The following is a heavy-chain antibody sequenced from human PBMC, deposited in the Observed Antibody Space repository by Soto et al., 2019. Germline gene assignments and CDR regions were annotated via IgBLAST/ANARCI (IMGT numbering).Heavy chain of an antibody. Sequence: GESLKISCAASGFTFSSYAMSWVRQAPGKGLEWVSAISGSGGSTYYADSVKGRFTISRDNSKNTLYLQMNSLRAEDTAVYYCAKDLGAAAGFIDYWGQGTLVTVSS. CDR1: GFTFSSYA. CDR2: ISGSGGST. J-gene: IGHJ4*02. D-gene: IGHD6-13*01. V-gene: IGHV3-23*01. CDR3: AKDLGAAAGFIDY.